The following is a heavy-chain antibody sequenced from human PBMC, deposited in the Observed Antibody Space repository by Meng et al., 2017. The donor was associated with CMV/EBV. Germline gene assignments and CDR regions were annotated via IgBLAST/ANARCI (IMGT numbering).Heavy chain of an antibody. V-gene: IGHV3-23*01. CDR3: AKRSQWLLGLYYYYGLDV. CDR2: ISASGSGTGST. D-gene: IGHD6-19*01. CDR1: GFTFSSYD. J-gene: IGHJ6*02. Sequence: GESLKISCAASGFTFSSYDMHWVRQATGKGLEWVSGISASGSGTGSTHYADSVKGRFTISRDNSKNTLYLQMNSLRAEDTALYYCAKRSQWLLGLYYYYGLDVWGQGTTVTVSS.